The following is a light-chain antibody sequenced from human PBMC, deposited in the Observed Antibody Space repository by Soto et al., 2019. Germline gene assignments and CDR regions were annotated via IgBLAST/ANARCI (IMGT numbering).Light chain of an antibody. CDR2: DAS. CDR3: QQYNSYPCT. CDR1: QSISSW. V-gene: IGKV1-5*01. Sequence: QMTKSPSTMSASVGDRVIINCRASQSISSWLAWYQQKPGKAPKLLLYDASSLESGVPSRFSGSRSGTEFTLTISLLQPDDFSTYYFQQYNSYPCTFGQGTKVEIK. J-gene: IGKJ1*01.